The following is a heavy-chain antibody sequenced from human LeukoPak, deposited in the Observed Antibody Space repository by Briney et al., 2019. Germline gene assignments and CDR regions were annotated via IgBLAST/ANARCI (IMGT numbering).Heavy chain of an antibody. J-gene: IGHJ4*02. V-gene: IGHV3-23*01. CDR2: ITGNGFTP. CDR3: ARREGSSSWYSGSYITDY. Sequence: PGGSLRLSCAASGFTFSTYAMSWVRQAPGKGLEWVSAITGNGFTPWYPDSVKGRFTISRDNSKNTLYLQMNSLRTEDTAVYYCARREGSSSWYSGSYITDYWGQGTLVTVSS. D-gene: IGHD6-13*01. CDR1: GFTFSTYA.